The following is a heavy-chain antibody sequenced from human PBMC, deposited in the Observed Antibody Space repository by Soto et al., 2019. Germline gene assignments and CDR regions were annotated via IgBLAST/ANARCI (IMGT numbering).Heavy chain of an antibody. CDR3: AKDLTLVPKGGYDFDY. J-gene: IGHJ4*02. V-gene: IGHV3-23*01. CDR1: GFTFSSYA. D-gene: IGHD1-1*01. Sequence: GGSLRLSCAASGFTFSSYAMSWVRQAPGKGLEWVSAISGSGGSTYYADSVKGRFTISRDNSKNTLYLQMNSLRAEDTAVYYCAKDLTLVPKGGYDFDYWGQGTLVTVSS. CDR2: ISGSGGST.